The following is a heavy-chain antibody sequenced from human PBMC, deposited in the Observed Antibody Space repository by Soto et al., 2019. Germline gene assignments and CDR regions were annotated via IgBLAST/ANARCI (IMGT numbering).Heavy chain of an antibody. J-gene: IGHJ4*02. D-gene: IGHD3-9*01. CDR1: GFSLSTSGVG. CDR3: AHRPAYDTSTGYYPFDY. V-gene: IGHV2-5*02. CDR2: IYWDDGK. Sequence: GSGPTLVNPTQTLTLTCTFSGFSLSTSGVGVAWIREPPGKALDWLALIYWDDGKRYSPSLKTRLNITKDTSKNQVVLTLTNVDPVDTATYYCAHRPAYDTSTGYYPFDYSGQGFLVTVSS.